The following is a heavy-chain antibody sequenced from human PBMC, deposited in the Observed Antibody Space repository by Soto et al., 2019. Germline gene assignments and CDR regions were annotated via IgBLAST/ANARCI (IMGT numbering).Heavy chain of an antibody. V-gene: IGHV3-7*01. CDR1: GFTFSDYW. J-gene: IGHJ4*02. CDR3: VRNMVRGDLFDY. CDR2: IKQDGSEK. Sequence: GGSLRLSCAASGFTFSDYWMSWVRQVPGKGLEWVANIKQDGSEKYYVGSVAGRFTISKDNTKNSLSLQMLSLRVEDTAVYYCVRNMVRGDLFDYWGQGTLVTVSS. D-gene: IGHD3-10*01.